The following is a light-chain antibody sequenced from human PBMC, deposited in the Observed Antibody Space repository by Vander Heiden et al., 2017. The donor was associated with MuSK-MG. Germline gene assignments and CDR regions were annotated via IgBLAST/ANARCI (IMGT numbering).Light chain of an antibody. CDR1: QTILDRSNNKVS. CDR2: WAS. V-gene: IGKV4-1*01. J-gene: IGKJ2*01. CDR3: QQVDSTQYT. Sequence: DIVMTQSPDSLAVSLGERATLNCKSSQTILDRSNNKVSLSWFQQKPGQPPRLLIYWASTRESGVPDRFSGSGSGTDFTLTIDSLQGEDVAVYYCQQVDSTQYTFGRGTKMDIK.